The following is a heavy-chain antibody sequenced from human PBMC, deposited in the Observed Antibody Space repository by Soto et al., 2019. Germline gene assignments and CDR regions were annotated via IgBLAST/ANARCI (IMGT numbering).Heavy chain of an antibody. D-gene: IGHD5-12*01. CDR2: IIPILGIA. CDR3: ARPRLGYSGYDLNYYYYYYMDV. Sequence: SVKVSCKASGGTFSSYTISWVRQAPGQGLEWMGRIIPILGIANYARKFQGRVTITADKSTSTAYMELSSLRSEDTAVYYCARPRLGYSGYDLNYYYYYYMDVWGKGTTVTVSS. CDR1: GGTFSSYT. V-gene: IGHV1-69*02. J-gene: IGHJ6*03.